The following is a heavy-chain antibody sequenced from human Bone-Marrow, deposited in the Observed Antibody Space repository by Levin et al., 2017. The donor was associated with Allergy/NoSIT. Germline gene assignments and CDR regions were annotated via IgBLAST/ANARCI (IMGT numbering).Heavy chain of an antibody. V-gene: IGHV3-33*01. CDR1: GFTFSSYG. CDR3: ARHVYGDYSIDY. CDR2: IWYDGSNK. D-gene: IGHD4-17*01. Sequence: GGSLRLSCAASGFTFSSYGMHWVRQAPGKGLEWVAVIWYDGSNKYYADSVKGRFTISRDNSKNTLYLQMNSLRAEDTAVYYCARHVYGDYSIDYWGQGTLVTVSS. J-gene: IGHJ4*02.